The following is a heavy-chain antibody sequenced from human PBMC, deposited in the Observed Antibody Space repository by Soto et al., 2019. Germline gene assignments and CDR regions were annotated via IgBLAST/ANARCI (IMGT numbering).Heavy chain of an antibody. CDR3: ARIDYYYSGGFAP. CDR2: IKQDGSEK. J-gene: IGHJ5*02. Sequence: EVQLVESGGGLVQPGGSLRLSCAASGFTFSSYWMSWVRQAPGKGLEWVANIKQDGSEKYYVDSVKGRFTISRDNAKNSLFLKMNSLRAEDTAVYYCARIDYYYSGGFAPGGQGTLFTVSS. V-gene: IGHV3-7*01. D-gene: IGHD3-22*01. CDR1: GFTFSSYW.